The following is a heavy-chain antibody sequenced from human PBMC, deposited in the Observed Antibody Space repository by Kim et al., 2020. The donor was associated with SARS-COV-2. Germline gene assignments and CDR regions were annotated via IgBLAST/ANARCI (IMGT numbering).Heavy chain of an antibody. V-gene: IGHV3-74*01. J-gene: IGHJ6*02. D-gene: IGHD3-10*01. Sequence: GGSLRLSCAVSRFTFNNYWINWVRHAPGKGLVWVSRISSDGSITNYADSVKGRFTMSRDNAENTLYLQMNSLRAEDTAVYYCARGFFTAGSDGWGHGTTVTVSS. CDR2: ISSDGSIT. CDR1: RFTFNNYW. CDR3: ARGFFTAGSDG.